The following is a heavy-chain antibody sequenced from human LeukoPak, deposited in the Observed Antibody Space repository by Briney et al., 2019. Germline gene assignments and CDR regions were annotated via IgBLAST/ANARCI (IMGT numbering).Heavy chain of an antibody. Sequence: PGGSLRLSCAASGFTVSSNYMSWVRQAPGKGLEWVSVIYSGGSTYYADSVKGRFTISRDNSKNTLYLQMNSLRAEDTAVYYCARDPGGYCSGDSCYEGEGNFDYWGQGTLVTVSS. CDR1: GFTVSSNY. CDR3: ARDPGGYCSGDSCYEGEGNFDY. V-gene: IGHV3-53*05. CDR2: IYSGGST. J-gene: IGHJ4*02. D-gene: IGHD2-15*01.